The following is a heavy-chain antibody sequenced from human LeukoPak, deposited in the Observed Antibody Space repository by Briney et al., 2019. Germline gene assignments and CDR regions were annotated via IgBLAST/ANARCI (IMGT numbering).Heavy chain of an antibody. V-gene: IGHV4-34*01. CDR1: GGSFSGYY. J-gene: IGHJ5*02. Sequence: SETLSLTCAVYGGSFSGYYWSWIRQPPGKGLEWIGEINHSGSTNYNPSPKSRVTISVDTSKNQFSLELSSVTAADTAVYYCARAINVPVLLWFGELFWFDPWGQGTLVTVSS. CDR2: INHSGST. CDR3: ARAINVPVLLWFGELFWFDP. D-gene: IGHD3-10*01.